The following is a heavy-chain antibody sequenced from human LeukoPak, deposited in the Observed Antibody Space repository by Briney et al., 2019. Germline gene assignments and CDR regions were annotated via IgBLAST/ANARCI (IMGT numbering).Heavy chain of an antibody. CDR1: GGSFSGYY. J-gene: IGHJ4*02. CDR2: INHSRST. V-gene: IGHV4-34*01. CDR3: ARAQDYYFDY. D-gene: IGHD2-15*01. Sequence: SETLSLTCAVYGGSFSGYYWSWIRQPPGKGLEWIGEINHSRSTNYNPSLKSRVTISVDTSKHQFSLKLTSVTAADTAVYYCARAQDYYFDYWGQGTMVSVSS.